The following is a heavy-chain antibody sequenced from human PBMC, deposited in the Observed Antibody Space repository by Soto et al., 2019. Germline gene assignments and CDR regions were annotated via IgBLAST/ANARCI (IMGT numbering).Heavy chain of an antibody. Sequence: EVRLVASGGGLVQPGRSLRLSCAASGFTFDDYAMHWVRQAPGKGLEWVSGISWNSGSIGYADSVKGRFTISRDNAKNSLYLQMNSLRAEDTALYYCAKDALRSIAVAGTGFDYWGQGTLVTVSS. J-gene: IGHJ4*02. CDR2: ISWNSGSI. CDR1: GFTFDDYA. CDR3: AKDALRSIAVAGTGFDY. V-gene: IGHV3-9*01. D-gene: IGHD6-19*01.